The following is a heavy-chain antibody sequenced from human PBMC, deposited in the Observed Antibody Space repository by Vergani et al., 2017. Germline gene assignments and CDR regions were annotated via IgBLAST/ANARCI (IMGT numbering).Heavy chain of an antibody. Sequence: QVQLVQSGAEVKKPGSSVKVSCKASGGTFSSYAISWVRQAPGQGLEWMGGIIPIFGTANYEQKFQGRVTITAAESTSTSYMELSSLRSEDPAVYYCARDSSGWQTYWXFDLWGRGTLVTVSS. V-gene: IGHV1-69*01. CDR2: IIPIFGTA. D-gene: IGHD6-19*01. J-gene: IGHJ2*01. CDR3: ARDSSGWQTYWXFDL. CDR1: GGTFSSYA.